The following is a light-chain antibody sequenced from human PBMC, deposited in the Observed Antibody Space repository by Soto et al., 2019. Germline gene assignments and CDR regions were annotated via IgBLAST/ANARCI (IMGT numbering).Light chain of an antibody. CDR1: QTVRNNY. J-gene: IGKJ4*01. CDR2: DAS. V-gene: IGKV3-20*01. CDR3: EYYGTSIT. Sequence: EFVLTQSPGTLSLSPGERATLSCRASQTVRNNYLAWYQQKPGQAPRLLIYDASSRATGIPDRFSGGGSGTDFTLTISRLEPEDFAVYYCEYYGTSITFGGGTKVEIK.